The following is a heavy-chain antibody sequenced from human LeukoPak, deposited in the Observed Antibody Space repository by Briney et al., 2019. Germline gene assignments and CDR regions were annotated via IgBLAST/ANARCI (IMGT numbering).Heavy chain of an antibody. CDR3: ARNEERLRWDPSDI. D-gene: IGHD4-23*01. CDR1: GGSFSGYY. J-gene: IGHJ3*02. Sequence: PSETLSLTCAVYGGSFSGYYWSWIRQPPGKGLEWIGEINHSGSTNYNPSLKSRVTISVDTSKNQFSLKLSSVTAADTAVYYCARNEERLRWDPSDIWGQGTMVTVSS. CDR2: INHSGST. V-gene: IGHV4-34*01.